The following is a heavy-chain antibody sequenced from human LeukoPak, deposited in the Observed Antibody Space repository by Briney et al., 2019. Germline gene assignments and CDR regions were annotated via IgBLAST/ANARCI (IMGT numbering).Heavy chain of an antibody. CDR3: ATWNDFWSGYLDY. J-gene: IGHJ4*02. D-gene: IGHD3-3*01. CDR2: FDPEDGEA. Sequence: GASVKVSCKVSGYTLTELSMHWVRQAPGKGLEWMGGFDPEDGEAIYAQKFQGRVTMTEDTSTDTAYMELSSLRSEDTAVYYCATWNDFWSGYLDYWGQGTLVTVSS. V-gene: IGHV1-24*01. CDR1: GYTLTELS.